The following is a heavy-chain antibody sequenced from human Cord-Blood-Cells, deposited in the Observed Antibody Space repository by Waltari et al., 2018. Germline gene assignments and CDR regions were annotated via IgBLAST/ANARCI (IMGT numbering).Heavy chain of an antibody. CDR2: TKQAGSEK. D-gene: IGHD5-12*01. CDR1: GFTFSRYW. V-gene: IGHV3-7*01. CDR3: AREAYSGYDWFDP. Sequence: EVRMVESGGGWVQPGGSLRLSCTASGFTFSRYWMSWVRQERGKGREWGANTKQAGSEKNNEDSVKRRFTISRDNANNSLYLQMDSLRGEDTAVYDCAREAYSGYDWFDPWCQGTLVTVSS. J-gene: IGHJ5*02.